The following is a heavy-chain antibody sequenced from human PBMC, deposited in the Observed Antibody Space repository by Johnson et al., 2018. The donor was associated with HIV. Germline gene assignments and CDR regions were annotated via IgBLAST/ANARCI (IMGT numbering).Heavy chain of an antibody. V-gene: IGHV3-30-3*01. CDR2: ISYDGSNK. CDR3: AKGDCSSTSCTYAFDI. Sequence: QMQLVESGGGVVQPGRSLRLSCAASGFTFSSYAMHWVRQAPGKGLEWVAVISYDGSNKYYADSVKGRFTISRDNSKNTLYLQMNSLRAEDTAVYYCAKGDCSSTSCTYAFDIWGQGTMVTVAS. CDR1: GFTFSSYA. D-gene: IGHD2-2*01. J-gene: IGHJ3*02.